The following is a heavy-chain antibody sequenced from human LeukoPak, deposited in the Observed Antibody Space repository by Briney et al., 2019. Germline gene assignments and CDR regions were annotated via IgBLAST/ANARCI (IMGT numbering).Heavy chain of an antibody. Sequence: GGSLRLSCAASGFTFSSYAMHWVRQAPGKGLEWVAVISYDGSNKYYADSVKGRFTISRDNSKNTLYLQMNSLRAEDTAVYYCARGDSSSWYLPDYWGQGTPVTVSS. CDR1: GFTFSSYA. V-gene: IGHV3-30-3*01. D-gene: IGHD6-13*01. J-gene: IGHJ4*02. CDR2: ISYDGSNK. CDR3: ARGDSSSWYLPDY.